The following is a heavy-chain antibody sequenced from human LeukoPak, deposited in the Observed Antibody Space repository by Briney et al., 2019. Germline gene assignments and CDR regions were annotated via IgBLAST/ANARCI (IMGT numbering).Heavy chain of an antibody. CDR3: ARDYGSGYYPDAFDI. D-gene: IGHD3-22*01. CDR2: IYYSGST. J-gene: IGHJ3*02. CDR1: GGSISSYY. Sequence: SETLSLTCTVSGGSISSYYWSWIRQPPGKGLEWIGYIYYSGSTNYNPSLKSRVTISVDTSKNQFSLKLSSVTAADTAVYYCARDYGSGYYPDAFDIWGQGTMVTVSS. V-gene: IGHV4-59*12.